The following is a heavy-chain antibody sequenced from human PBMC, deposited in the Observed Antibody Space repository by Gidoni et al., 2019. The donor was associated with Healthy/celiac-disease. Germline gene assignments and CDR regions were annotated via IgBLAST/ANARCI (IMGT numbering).Heavy chain of an antibody. CDR1: GFTSSSSG. Sequence: QVQLVESGGGVVQPGRSLRLSCAASGFTSSSSGMHGVRQAPGKGLEWVAVIWYDGSNKYYADSVKGRFTISRDNSKNTLYLQMNSLRAEDTAVYYCARKELRYFDWSTIPKEGMDVWGQGTTVTVSS. CDR2: IWYDGSNK. CDR3: ARKELRYFDWSTIPKEGMDV. V-gene: IGHV3-33*01. D-gene: IGHD3-9*01. J-gene: IGHJ6*02.